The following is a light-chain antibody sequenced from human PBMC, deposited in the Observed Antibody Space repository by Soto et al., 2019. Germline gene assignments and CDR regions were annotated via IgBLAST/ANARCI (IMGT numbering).Light chain of an antibody. Sequence: EIVLTQSPGTRSSSQVERATLSFRASQSVSSSYLAWYQQKPGQAPRLLIYCASSRATGIPARFSGSGSGTEFTLTISNLQSEDFAVYYCQQYNNLPPWTFGQGTKVDIK. V-gene: IGKV3-20*01. CDR1: QSVSSSY. J-gene: IGKJ1*01. CDR3: QQYNNLPPWT. CDR2: CAS.